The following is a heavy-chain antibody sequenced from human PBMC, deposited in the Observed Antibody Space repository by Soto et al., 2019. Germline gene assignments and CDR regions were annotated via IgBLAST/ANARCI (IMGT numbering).Heavy chain of an antibody. CDR1: GYTFTSYG. Sequence: ASVKVSCKASGYTFTSYGISWVRQAPGQGLEWMGWISAYNGNTNYAQKLQGRVTMTTDTSTSTAYMELRSLRSDDTAVYYCARRADYDFWSGYSHYYGMDVWGQGTTVTVS. CDR3: ARRADYDFWSGYSHYYGMDV. V-gene: IGHV1-18*01. D-gene: IGHD3-3*01. J-gene: IGHJ6*02. CDR2: ISAYNGNT.